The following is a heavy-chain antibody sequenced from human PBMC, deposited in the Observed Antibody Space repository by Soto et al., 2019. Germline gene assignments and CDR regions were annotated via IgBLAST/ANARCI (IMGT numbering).Heavy chain of an antibody. CDR3: ASIWTTVTKWFDP. Sequence: QVQLQESGPGLVKPSGTLSLTCAVSGGSISSSNWWSWVRQPPGKGLEWIGEIYHSGSTNYNPSLKSRVTISVDKSKNQFSLKLRSVTAADAALFYCASIWTTVTKWFDPWGQGTLVTVSS. V-gene: IGHV4-4*02. CDR1: GGSISSSNW. J-gene: IGHJ5*02. D-gene: IGHD4-17*01. CDR2: IYHSGST.